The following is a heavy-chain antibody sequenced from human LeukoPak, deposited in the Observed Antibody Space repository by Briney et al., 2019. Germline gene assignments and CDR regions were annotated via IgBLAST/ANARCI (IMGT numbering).Heavy chain of an antibody. Sequence: GSLRPSCAASGFTFSDYYMGWIRQAPGKGLEWLSYISGSSTTTYYADSVKGRFTISRDNSNNTRYLQMNSLRAEDTAVYYCAKDGRAAAPLWGQGTLVTVSS. D-gene: IGHD6-13*01. J-gene: IGHJ4*02. V-gene: IGHV3-11*01. CDR3: AKDGRAAAPL. CDR1: GFTFSDYY. CDR2: ISGSSTTT.